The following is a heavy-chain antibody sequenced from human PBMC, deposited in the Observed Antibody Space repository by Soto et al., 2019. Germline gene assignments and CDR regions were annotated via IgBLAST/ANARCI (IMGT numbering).Heavy chain of an antibody. Sequence: ASVKVSCKASGYTFSNYAISWVRQAPGQGLEWMGRIKTHNDNTDYAEKFRGRVTMTTDTSTRTAYMELRSLRSDDTAFYFCARAAGSSTLIFEFWGQGTLVTVSS. CDR2: IKTHNDNT. CDR1: GYTFSNYA. D-gene: IGHD6-13*01. J-gene: IGHJ4*02. V-gene: IGHV1-18*04. CDR3: ARAAGSSTLIFEF.